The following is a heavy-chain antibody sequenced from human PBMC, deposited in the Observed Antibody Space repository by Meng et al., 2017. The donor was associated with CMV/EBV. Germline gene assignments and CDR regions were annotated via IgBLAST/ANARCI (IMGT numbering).Heavy chain of an antibody. D-gene: IGHD3-10*01. CDR3: ASDSFGELLFDY. CDR1: GGTFSSYA. CDR2: IIPIFGPA. J-gene: IGHJ4*02. Sequence: SVKVSCKASGGTFSSYAISWVRQAPGQGLEWMGGIIPIFGPANYAQKFQGRVTITTDESTSTAYMELSSLRSEDTAVYYCASDSFGELLFDYWGQGTLVTVSS. V-gene: IGHV1-69*05.